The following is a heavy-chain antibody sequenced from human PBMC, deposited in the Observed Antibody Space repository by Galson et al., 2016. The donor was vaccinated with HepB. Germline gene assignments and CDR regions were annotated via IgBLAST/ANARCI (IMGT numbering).Heavy chain of an antibody. D-gene: IGHD5-18*01. CDR2: IDPNSGGT. CDR3: ARDRHTSGYEVREYDY. Sequence: SVKVSCKASGYTFTGYYMHWVRQAPGQGLEWMGWIDPNSGGTYYAQKFQGWVTMTRDTSISTAYMELSRLKSDDTAVYYCARDRHTSGYEVREYDYWGQGTLVTVSS. J-gene: IGHJ4*02. CDR1: GYTFTGYY. V-gene: IGHV1-2*04.